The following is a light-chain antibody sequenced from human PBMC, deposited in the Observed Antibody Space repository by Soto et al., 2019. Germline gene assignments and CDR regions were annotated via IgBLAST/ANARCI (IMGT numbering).Light chain of an antibody. Sequence: ESVLTQSPGTLSLSPGERATLSCRASQSVSNNYLAWYQQKPGQAPRLLIYGTSNRATGIPDRFSGSGSGTDFTLTISRLEPEDFAVYYCQQYRSSPPLTFGGGTKVEIK. CDR3: QQYRSSPPLT. V-gene: IGKV3-20*01. CDR2: GTS. CDR1: QSVSNNY. J-gene: IGKJ4*01.